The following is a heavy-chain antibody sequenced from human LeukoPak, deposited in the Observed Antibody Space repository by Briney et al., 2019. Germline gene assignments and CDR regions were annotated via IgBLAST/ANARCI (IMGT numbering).Heavy chain of an antibody. CDR1: GFTFSSYA. Sequence: GGSLRLSCAASGFTFSSYAMHWVRQAPGKGLEYVSAISSNGGSTYYANSVKGRFTTSRDNSKNTLYLQMGSLRAEDMAVYYCARAGVGMATILGYWGQGTLVTVSS. V-gene: IGHV3-64*01. CDR2: ISSNGGST. D-gene: IGHD5-24*01. CDR3: ARAGVGMATILGY. J-gene: IGHJ4*02.